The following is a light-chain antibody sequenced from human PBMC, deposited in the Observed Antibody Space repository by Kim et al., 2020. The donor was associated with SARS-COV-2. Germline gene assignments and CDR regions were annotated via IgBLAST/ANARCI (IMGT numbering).Light chain of an antibody. CDR1: KSGDKY. V-gene: IGLV3-1*01. CDR2: QDS. CDR3: QAWDSSTVWV. Sequence: SYELTQPPSVSVSPGQTASITCSGDKSGDKYACWYQQKPGQSPVLVIYQDSKRPSGIPERFSGSNSGNTATLTISGTQAMDEADYYCQAWDSSTVWVFGG. J-gene: IGLJ3*02.